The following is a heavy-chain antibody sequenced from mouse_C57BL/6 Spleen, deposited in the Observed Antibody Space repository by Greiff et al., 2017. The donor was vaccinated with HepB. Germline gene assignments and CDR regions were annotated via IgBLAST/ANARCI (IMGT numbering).Heavy chain of an antibody. J-gene: IGHJ2*01. Sequence: VQLQESGAELVRPGASVKLSCKASGYTFTDYYINWVKQRPGQGLEWIARIYPGSGNTYYNEKFKGKATLTAEKSSSTAYMQLSSLTSEDSAVYFCARIYDGYLYYFDYWGQGTTLTVSS. CDR2: IYPGSGNT. CDR3: ARIYDGYLYYFDY. V-gene: IGHV1-76*01. D-gene: IGHD2-3*01. CDR1: GYTFTDYY.